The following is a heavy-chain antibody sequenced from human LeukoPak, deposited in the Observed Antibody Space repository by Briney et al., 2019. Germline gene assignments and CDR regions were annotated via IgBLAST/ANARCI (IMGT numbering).Heavy chain of an antibody. V-gene: IGHV4-61*02. Sequence: SQTLSLTCTVSGGSISSGSYYWSWIRQPAGKGLEWIGRIYTSGSTNYNPSLKSRVTISVDTSKNQFSLKLSSVTAADTAVHYCARVRRGSKGPKEDYMDVWGKGTTVTVSS. CDR3: ARVRRGSKGPKEDYMDV. CDR2: IYTSGST. J-gene: IGHJ6*03. D-gene: IGHD3-10*01. CDR1: GGSISSGSYY.